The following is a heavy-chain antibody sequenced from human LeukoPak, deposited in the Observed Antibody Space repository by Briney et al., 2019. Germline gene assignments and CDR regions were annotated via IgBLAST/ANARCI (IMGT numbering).Heavy chain of an antibody. CDR3: ARHAESGYDRFDH. D-gene: IGHD5-12*01. CDR1: GGCISSYY. Sequence: SETLSLTCTVSGGCISSYYWSWIRQPPEKGLEWIGYIFYSGSTNYNPSLKSRVTISVDTSKNQFSLKLSSVTAADTAVYYCARHAESGYDRFDHWGQGTLVTVSS. V-gene: IGHV4-59*08. J-gene: IGHJ4*02. CDR2: IFYSGST.